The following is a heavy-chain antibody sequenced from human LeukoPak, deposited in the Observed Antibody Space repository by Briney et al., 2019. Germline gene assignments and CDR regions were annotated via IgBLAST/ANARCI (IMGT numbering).Heavy chain of an antibody. V-gene: IGHV3-48*04. J-gene: IGHJ5*02. Sequence: GGSLRLSCAASGFTFSSYSMNWVRQAPGKGLEWVSYIGSSSSTIYYADSVKGRFTISRGNAKNSLYLQMNSLRAEDTAVYYCARDRPTSKIVATTPNWFDPWGQGTLATVSS. CDR1: GFTFSSYS. CDR2: IGSSSSTI. D-gene: IGHD5-12*01. CDR3: ARDRPTSKIVATTPNWFDP.